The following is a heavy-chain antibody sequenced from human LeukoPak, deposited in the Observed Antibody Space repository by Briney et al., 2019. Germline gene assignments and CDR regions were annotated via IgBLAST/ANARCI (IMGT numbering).Heavy chain of an antibody. CDR1: GFTFSSYG. CDR2: IRYDGSNK. CDR3: AKDRNVGWLVQPRYFDY. D-gene: IGHD6-19*01. Sequence: PGGSLRLSCAASGFTFSSYGMHWVRQAPGKGLEWVAFIRYDGSNKYYADSVKGRFTISRDNSKNTLYLQMNSLRAEDTAVYYCAKDRNVGWLVQPRYFDYWGQGTLVTVSS. V-gene: IGHV3-30*02. J-gene: IGHJ4*02.